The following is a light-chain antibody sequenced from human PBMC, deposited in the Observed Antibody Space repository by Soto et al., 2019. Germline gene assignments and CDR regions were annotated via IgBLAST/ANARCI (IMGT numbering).Light chain of an antibody. J-gene: IGKJ1*01. CDR1: QSISSNY. V-gene: IGKV3-20*01. Sequence: DIVLTQSPGTLSLSPGERATLSCRASQSISSNYLAWYQQKPGQAPRLLIYDASSRATGIPDRFSGSASGADFTLTINRLEPEDYAVYHCQQYHSAPRTFGQGTKVEV. CDR2: DAS. CDR3: QQYHSAPRT.